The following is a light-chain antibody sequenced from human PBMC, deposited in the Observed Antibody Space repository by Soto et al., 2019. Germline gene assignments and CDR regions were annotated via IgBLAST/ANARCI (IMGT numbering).Light chain of an antibody. V-gene: IGKV1-9*01. CDR2: ATS. J-gene: IGKJ4*01. CDR3: QRLSTYPT. Sequence: IQLTQSPSSLSASVGDRVTITCRASQGISSYLAWYQQKPGKAPKLLIYATSTLQSGVPSRFSGSGSGTDFTLTISALQPEDFATYYCQRLSTYPTLGGGTKVDIK. CDR1: QGISSY.